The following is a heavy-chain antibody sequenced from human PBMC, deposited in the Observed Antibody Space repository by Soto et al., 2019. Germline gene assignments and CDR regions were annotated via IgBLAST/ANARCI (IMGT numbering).Heavy chain of an antibody. D-gene: IGHD2-15*01. CDR2: ISGSGDRT. Sequence: EVQLLESGGGLVQPGGSLTLSCAASGFTFTNYAMTWARQAPGKGPEWVSAISGSGDRTYYADSVKGRFTISRDNSKNTLYLQMSGLRAEDTAVYYCACWAEGSADYFDHWSQGTLVTVSS. V-gene: IGHV3-23*01. CDR3: ACWAEGSADYFDH. CDR1: GFTFTNYA. J-gene: IGHJ4*02.